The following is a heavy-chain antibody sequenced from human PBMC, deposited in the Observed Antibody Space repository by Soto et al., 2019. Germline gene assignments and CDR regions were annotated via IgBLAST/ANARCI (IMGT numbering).Heavy chain of an antibody. CDR1: GFTFSSYG. CDR3: AKESGYSSGWSIIDY. Sequence: PGGSLRLSCAASGFTFSSYGMHWVRQAPGKGLEWVAVISCDGSNKYYADSVKGRFTISRDNSKNTLYLQMNSLRAEDTAVYYCAKESGYSSGWSIIDYWGRGTLVTVSS. J-gene: IGHJ4*02. CDR2: ISCDGSNK. D-gene: IGHD6-19*01. V-gene: IGHV3-30*18.